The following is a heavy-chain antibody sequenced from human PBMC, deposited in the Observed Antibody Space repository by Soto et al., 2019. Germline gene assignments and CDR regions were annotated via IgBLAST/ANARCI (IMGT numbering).Heavy chain of an antibody. J-gene: IGHJ4*02. Sequence: GGSLRLSCAASGFTFSSYWMSWVRQAPGKGLEWVANIKQDGSEKYYVDSVKGRFTISRDNAKNSLYLQMNSLRAEDTAVYYCASDEYYDYIWGSYRYFDYWGQGTLVTVSS. D-gene: IGHD3-16*02. V-gene: IGHV3-7*01. CDR1: GFTFSSYW. CDR3: ASDEYYDYIWGSYRYFDY. CDR2: IKQDGSEK.